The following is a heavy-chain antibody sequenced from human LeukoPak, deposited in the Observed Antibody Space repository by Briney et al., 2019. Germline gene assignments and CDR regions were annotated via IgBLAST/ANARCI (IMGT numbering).Heavy chain of an antibody. CDR3: ATTGSGSYYDY. CDR2: INDDETST. V-gene: IGHV3-74*01. D-gene: IGHD1-26*01. CDR1: GFTFSNYN. Sequence: GGSLRLSCAASGFTFSNYNMNWVRQAPGKGLEWVSRINDDETSTTYAESVKGRFTISRDNAKNTLFLQMNSLRAEDTAVYYCATTGSGSYYDYWGQGTLVTVSS. J-gene: IGHJ4*02.